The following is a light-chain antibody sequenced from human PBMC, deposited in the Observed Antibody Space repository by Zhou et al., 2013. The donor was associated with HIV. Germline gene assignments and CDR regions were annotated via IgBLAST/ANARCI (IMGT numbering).Light chain of an antibody. CDR1: QAIKNY. CDR3: QQYQSLPPT. CDR2: DAS. J-gene: IGKJ4*01. Sequence: DIQMTQSPSSLSASVGDRVTITCQASQAIKNYLSWYQQEPGKAPKLLIYDASNLQTGVPSRFSGSGSGTDFSFVISSLQPEDIATYYCQQYQSLPPTFGGGTRVDLK. V-gene: IGKV1-33*01.